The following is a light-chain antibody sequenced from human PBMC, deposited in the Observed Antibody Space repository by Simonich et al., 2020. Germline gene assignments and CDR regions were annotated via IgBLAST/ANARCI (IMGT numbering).Light chain of an antibody. CDR1: SSDVGVYNY. J-gene: IGLJ3*02. CDR2: DVS. V-gene: IGLV2-14*01. CDR3: SSYTSSSTWV. Sequence: QSALTQPASVSGSPGQSITISCTGTSSDVGVYNYVSWYQPNPGKAPKLMIYDVSKRPSGVSNRFSGSKSGNTTSLTISGLQAEDEADYYCSSYTSSSTWVFGGGTKLTVL.